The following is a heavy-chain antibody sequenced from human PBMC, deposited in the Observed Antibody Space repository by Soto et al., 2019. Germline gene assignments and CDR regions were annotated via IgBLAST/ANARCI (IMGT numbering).Heavy chain of an antibody. CDR1: GYTFTSYG. D-gene: IGHD4-17*01. Sequence: QVQLVQSGAEVKKPGASVKVSCKASGYTFTSYGISWVRQAPGQGLEWMGWISAYNGNTNYAQKLQGRVTMTTDTSTSTAYMELRSLRSDDTAVYYCARDTPYGYYQTPYWYFDLWGRGTLVTVSS. J-gene: IGHJ2*01. CDR2: ISAYNGNT. V-gene: IGHV1-18*01. CDR3: ARDTPYGYYQTPYWYFDL.